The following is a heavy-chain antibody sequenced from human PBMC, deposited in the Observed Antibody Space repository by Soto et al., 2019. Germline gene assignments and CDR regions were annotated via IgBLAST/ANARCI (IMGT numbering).Heavy chain of an antibody. CDR3: AQDYGDNC. J-gene: IGHJ4*02. Sequence: EVQLVESGGGLVQPGGSLRLSCAASGFTFSSYSMNWVRQAPGKGLEWVSYISSGSSTIYYADSVKGRFIVSRDNAKNSLYLQMTSLRAEDTAVYYCAQDYGDNCWGQGTLVTVSS. CDR2: ISSGSSTI. CDR1: GFTFSSYS. V-gene: IGHV3-48*01. D-gene: IGHD4-17*01.